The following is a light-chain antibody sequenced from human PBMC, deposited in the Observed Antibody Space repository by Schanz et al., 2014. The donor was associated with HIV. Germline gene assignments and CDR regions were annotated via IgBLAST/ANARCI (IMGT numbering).Light chain of an antibody. Sequence: QSALTQPASVSGSPGQSITISCSGTSSDIGAFDYVSWYQQHPGKAPKLMIYDVSNRPSGVSNRFSGSKSGNTASLTISGLQADDEADYFCSSYTSSLTRVFGTGTKLTVL. CDR2: DVS. J-gene: IGLJ1*01. CDR3: SSYTSSLTRV. V-gene: IGLV2-14*03. CDR1: SSDIGAFDY.